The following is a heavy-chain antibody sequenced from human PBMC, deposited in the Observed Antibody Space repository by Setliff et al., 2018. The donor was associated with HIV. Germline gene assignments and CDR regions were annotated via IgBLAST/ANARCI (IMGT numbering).Heavy chain of an antibody. J-gene: IGHJ4*02. Sequence: PSETLSLTCAVPGYSIRSGYYWGWIRQSPGKGLEWIATIPHNGGTYYNPDPSLTGRVTISLDTSKNQFSLKLAFVTAADTAVYYCARYSTLTTNFDYWGQGTLVTVSS. CDR3: ARYSTLTTNFDY. D-gene: IGHD4-17*01. CDR2: IPHNGGT. V-gene: IGHV4-38-2*01. CDR1: GYSIRSGYY.